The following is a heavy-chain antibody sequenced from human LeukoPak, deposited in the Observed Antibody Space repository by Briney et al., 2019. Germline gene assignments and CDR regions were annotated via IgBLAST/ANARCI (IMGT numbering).Heavy chain of an antibody. CDR2: INHSGST. J-gene: IGHJ3*02. CDR1: GGSFSGYY. Sequence: SETLSLTCAVYGGSFSGYYWSWIRQPPGKGLEWIGEINHSGSTNYNPSLKSRVTISLDTYKNQFSLKLSSVTAADTAVNYCATARYYDSSGYQATPDDAFDIWGQGTMVTVSS. CDR3: ATARYYDSSGYQATPDDAFDI. D-gene: IGHD3-22*01. V-gene: IGHV4-34*01.